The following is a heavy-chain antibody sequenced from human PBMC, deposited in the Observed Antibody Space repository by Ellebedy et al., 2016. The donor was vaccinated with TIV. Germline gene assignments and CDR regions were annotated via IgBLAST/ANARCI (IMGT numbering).Heavy chain of an antibody. Sequence: GESLKISCSASGFTFSNYALHWVRQAPGQGLEYVSLITSNGATTYYADSVKGRFTISRDNSKNMVYLQMSSLSREDTAVYYCVKALTTMTKQRDAFDIWGQGTMVTVSS. CDR3: VKALTTMTKQRDAFDI. V-gene: IGHV3-64D*06. J-gene: IGHJ3*02. CDR1: GFTFSNYA. D-gene: IGHD4-17*01. CDR2: ITSNGATT.